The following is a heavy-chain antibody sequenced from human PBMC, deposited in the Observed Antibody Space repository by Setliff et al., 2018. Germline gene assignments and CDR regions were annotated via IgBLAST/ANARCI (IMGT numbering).Heavy chain of an antibody. V-gene: IGHV4-61*02. CDR2: IYTSGST. CDR3: ARVDFTMLQGVLGQ. Sequence: SETLSLTCTVSGGSISSGSYYWSWIRQPAGKGLEWIGRIYTSGSTNYNPSLKSRVTISVDTSKNQFSLKLSSVTAADTAVYYCARVDFTMLQGVLGQWGQGTLVTVSS. D-gene: IGHD3-10*01. CDR1: GGSISSGSYY. J-gene: IGHJ1*01.